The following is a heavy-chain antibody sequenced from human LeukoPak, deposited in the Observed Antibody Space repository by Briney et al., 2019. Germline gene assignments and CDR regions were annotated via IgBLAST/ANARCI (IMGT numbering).Heavy chain of an antibody. J-gene: IGHJ4*02. V-gene: IGHV4-59*08. CDR1: GGSISSYY. Sequence: SETLSLTCTVSGGSISSYYWSWIRQPPGKGLEWIGYIYYSGGTNYNPSLKSRVTISVDTSKNQFSLKLSSVTGADTAVYYCARQTVAGTIFDYWGQGTLVTVSS. D-gene: IGHD6-19*01. CDR2: IYYSGGT. CDR3: ARQTVAGTIFDY.